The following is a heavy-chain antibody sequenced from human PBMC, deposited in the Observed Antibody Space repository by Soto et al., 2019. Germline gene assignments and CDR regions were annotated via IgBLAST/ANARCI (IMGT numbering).Heavy chain of an antibody. CDR2: IRSKAYGGTT. CDR3: TRGQFSRDGYNYGHGAFDI. J-gene: IGHJ3*02. Sequence: SLRLSCTSSVFTFGDYAMSCVRHSPGKWLEWVGFIRSKAYGGTTEYAASVKGRFTISRDDSKSIAYLQMNSLKTEDTAVYYCTRGQFSRDGYNYGHGAFDIWGQGTMFTVSS. V-gene: IGHV3-49*04. CDR1: VFTFGDYA. D-gene: IGHD5-12*01.